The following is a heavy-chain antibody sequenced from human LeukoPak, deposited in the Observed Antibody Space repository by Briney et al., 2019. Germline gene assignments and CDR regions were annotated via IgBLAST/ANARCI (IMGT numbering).Heavy chain of an antibody. J-gene: IGHJ6*02. D-gene: IGHD2-21*02. Sequence: GGSLRLSCSASGLTFSVSAIHWVRQASGRGLEWVGRIKTKADNYATAYAASVKGRFTISRDDSTNTAYLQMNSLKTEDTAVYYCTTAGTYCGGDCFQRAYYYYYGMDVWGQGTTVTVSS. V-gene: IGHV3-73*01. CDR3: TTAGTYCGGDCFQRAYYYYYGMDV. CDR2: IKTKADNYAT. CDR1: GLTFSVSA.